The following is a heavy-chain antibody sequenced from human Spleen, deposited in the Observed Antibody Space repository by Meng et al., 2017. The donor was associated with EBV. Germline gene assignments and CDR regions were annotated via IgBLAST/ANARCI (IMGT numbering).Heavy chain of an antibody. V-gene: IGHV1-24*01. D-gene: IGHD6-13*01. J-gene: IGHJ4*02. CDR3: ARVADPAAAGSNNFDF. CDR1: GYTLTELS. CDR2: FDPEDGET. Sequence: QVQLVQSGAEVKKPGASVKVSCKVSGYTLTELSMHWVRQAPGKGLEWMGGFDPEDGETIYAQKFQGRVTMTEDTSTDTAYMELRSLTSDDTAVYYCARVADPAAAGSNNFDFWGQGTLVTVSS.